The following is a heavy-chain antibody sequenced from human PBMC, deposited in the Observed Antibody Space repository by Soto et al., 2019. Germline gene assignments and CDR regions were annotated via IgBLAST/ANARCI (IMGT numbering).Heavy chain of an antibody. CDR2: ISGSDGST. D-gene: IGHD6-19*01. CDR3: AKESLFSGWYVGDALDI. Sequence: EVQLLESGGGLVQPGGSLRLSCVASGFTFSTYAMNWVRQAPGKGLEWVSAISGSDGSTYYADSVKGRFTISRDNSKNPLYLQMRSLRAEDTAVDYCAKESLFSGWYVGDALDIWGQGTMVTVSS. V-gene: IGHV3-23*01. CDR1: GFTFSTYA. J-gene: IGHJ3*02.